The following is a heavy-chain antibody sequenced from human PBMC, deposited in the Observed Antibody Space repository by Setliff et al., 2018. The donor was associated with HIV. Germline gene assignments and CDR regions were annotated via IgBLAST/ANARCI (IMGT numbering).Heavy chain of an antibody. CDR2: INHRGST. J-gene: IGHJ4*02. D-gene: IGHD1-26*01. CDR1: GGSFSDYY. Sequence: PSETLSLTCAVYGGSFSDYYWTWIRQSPGKGLEWIGEINHRGSTNYNPSLKSRVTVSVDTSKNKFSLNLTSVTAADTAVYYCARVTWELLGKVFDYWGQGTLVTVSS. V-gene: IGHV4-34*01. CDR3: ARVTWELLGKVFDY.